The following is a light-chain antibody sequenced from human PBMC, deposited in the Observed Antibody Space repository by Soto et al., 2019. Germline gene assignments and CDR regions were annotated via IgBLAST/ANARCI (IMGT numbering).Light chain of an antibody. CDR1: QHITND. J-gene: IGKJ2*01. V-gene: IGKV1-17*01. CDR3: LHHNGYPPV. Sequence: DIQMTQSPSSLSASVGDTVTITCRASQHITNDCAWYQQKAGRAPKCLILLASRLQTGVPSRFSGSASGTDFTLTLSSLQPEDFATYYCLHHNGYPPVFGQGTKVEIK. CDR2: LAS.